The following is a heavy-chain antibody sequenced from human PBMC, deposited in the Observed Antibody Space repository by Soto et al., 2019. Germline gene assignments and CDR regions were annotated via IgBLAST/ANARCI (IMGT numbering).Heavy chain of an antibody. CDR2: IYPGDSDT. D-gene: IGHD3-16*01. V-gene: IGHV5-51*01. J-gene: IGHJ4*02. CDR3: ARVGGGNSALDY. CDR1: GYGFANYW. Sequence: ESLKISCKGSGYGFANYWIAWVRQMPGKGLEWMAIIYPGDSDTRYSPSFQGQVTISADKSITTAYLQYNSLKASDTAMYYCARVGGGNSALDYWGQGTLVTVSS.